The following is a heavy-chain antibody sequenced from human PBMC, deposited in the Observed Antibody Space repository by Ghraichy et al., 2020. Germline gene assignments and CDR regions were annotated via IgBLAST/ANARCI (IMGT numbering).Heavy chain of an antibody. J-gene: IGHJ3*02. CDR3: VKDRGFYYDSSGYRGAFDI. D-gene: IGHD3-22*01. CDR1: GFPFSSYA. CDR2: VSANGINT. V-gene: IGHV3-23*01. Sequence: GGSLRLSCAASGFPFSSYAMNWVRQAPGKGLEWVSVVSANGINTYYADSVKGQFTISRDKSKNTLYLQMNSLRTEDTAVYYCVKDRGFYYDSSGYRGAFDIWGQGTMVTVSS.